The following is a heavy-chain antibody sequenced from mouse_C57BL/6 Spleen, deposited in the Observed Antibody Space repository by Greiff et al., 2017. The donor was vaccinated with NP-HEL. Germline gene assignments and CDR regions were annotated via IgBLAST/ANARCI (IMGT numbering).Heavy chain of an antibody. CDR2: INPYNGGT. CDR1: GYTFTDYY. D-gene: IGHD1-1*01. CDR3: AYGSNSFDY. V-gene: IGHV1-19*01. Sequence: VQLQQSGPVLVKPGASVKMSCKASGYTFTDYYMNWVKQSHGKSLEWIGVINPYNGGTSYNQKFKGKATLTVDKSSSTAYMELNSLTSEDSAVYYCAYGSNSFDYWGQGTTLTVSS. J-gene: IGHJ2*01.